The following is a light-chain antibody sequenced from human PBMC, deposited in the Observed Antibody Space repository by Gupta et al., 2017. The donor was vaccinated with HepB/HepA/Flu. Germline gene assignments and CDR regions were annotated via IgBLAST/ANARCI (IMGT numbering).Light chain of an antibody. J-gene: IGLJ2*01. CDR1: SSNIGSNT. CDR3: AAWDDSLNGVV. V-gene: IGLV1-44*01. CDR2: SNN. Sequence: SVLTQPPSASGAPGLRVTISCSGSSSNIGSNTVNWYQQLPGTAPKLLIYSNNQRPSGVPDRFSGSKSGTSASLAISGLQSEDEADYYCAAWDDSLNGVVFGGGTKLTVL.